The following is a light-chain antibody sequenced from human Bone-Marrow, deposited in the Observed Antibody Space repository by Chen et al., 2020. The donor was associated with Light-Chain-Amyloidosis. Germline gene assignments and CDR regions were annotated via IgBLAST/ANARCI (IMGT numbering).Light chain of an antibody. J-gene: IGKJ4*01. V-gene: IGKV3-20*01. CDR2: GSS. CDR3: QQYGTSPLT. CDR1: QTISSNY. Sequence: LLTQSSGSLSLSPGEGANLSCRASQTISSNYLNWYPQKFGQAPRLLIYGSSSSATGIPDRFTGSGSGTDFTLTINRLEPEDFAMYYCQQYGTSPLTFGGGIKVEIK.